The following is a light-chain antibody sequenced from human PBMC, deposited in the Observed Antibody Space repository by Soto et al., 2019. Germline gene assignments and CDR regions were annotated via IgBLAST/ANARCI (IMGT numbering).Light chain of an antibody. CDR2: DAS. CDR1: QNVGDY. J-gene: IGKJ3*01. Sequence: EVVLTQSPATLSLSPGERATLSCRASQNVGDYLAWYQQKPGQAPRLLIYDASDRATGIPTRFSGSRSGTDFTLTITSLEPEDFAVYYCEHRGNWTHTYGPGTKVEIK. V-gene: IGKV3-11*01. CDR3: EHRGNWTHT.